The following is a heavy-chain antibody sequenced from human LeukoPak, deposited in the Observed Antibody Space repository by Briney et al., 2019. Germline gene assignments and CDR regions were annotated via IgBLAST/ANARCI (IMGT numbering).Heavy chain of an antibody. V-gene: IGHV4-34*01. J-gene: IGHJ3*02. CDR2: INHSGST. CDR1: GGSFSGYY. D-gene: IGHD2-21*02. Sequence: NPSEALSLTCAAYGGSFSGYYWSWIRQPPGKGLEWIGEINHSGSTNYNPSLKSRVTISVDTSKNQFSLKLSSVTAADTAVYYCARPLAYCGGDCYSDAFDIWGQGTMVTVSS. CDR3: ARPLAYCGGDCYSDAFDI.